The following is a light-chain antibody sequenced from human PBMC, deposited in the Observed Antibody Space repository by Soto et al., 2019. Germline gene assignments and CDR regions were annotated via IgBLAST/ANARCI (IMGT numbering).Light chain of an antibody. Sequence: QSVLTQPASLSGSPGPSITISCTGTSSDVGGYNYVSWYQQHPGKAPKLMVYDVSNRPSGVSNRFSGSKSGNTASLPISGRQAEDEADYYCSSYTSSNTLGVFGGGTKLTVL. J-gene: IGLJ3*02. CDR2: DVS. CDR1: SSDVGGYNY. V-gene: IGLV2-14*03. CDR3: SSYTSSNTLGV.